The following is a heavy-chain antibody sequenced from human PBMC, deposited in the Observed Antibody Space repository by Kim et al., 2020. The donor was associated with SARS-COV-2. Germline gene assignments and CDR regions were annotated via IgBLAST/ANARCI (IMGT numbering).Heavy chain of an antibody. J-gene: IGHJ6*02. D-gene: IGHD6-13*01. V-gene: IGHV3-30*01. CDR3: ARDRAGNYYYGMDV. Sequence: SLTGRFTISRDNSKNTLYLQMNSLRAEDTAVYYCARDRAGNYYYGMDVWGQGTTVTVSS.